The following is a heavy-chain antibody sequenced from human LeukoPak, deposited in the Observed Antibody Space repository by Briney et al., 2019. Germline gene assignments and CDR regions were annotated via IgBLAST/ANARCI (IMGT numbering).Heavy chain of an antibody. D-gene: IGHD6-19*01. Sequence: GGSLRLSCTGSVSTFGDYGVSWFRQAPGKGLEWVSFIRSKDYGGTTEYAASVKGRFTISRDDSKSIAYLQMNSLKTEDTAVYYCPRSSGWYPWGDYWGQGTLVTVSS. CDR2: IRSKDYGGTT. CDR3: PRSSGWYPWGDY. CDR1: VSTFGDYG. J-gene: IGHJ4*02. V-gene: IGHV3-49*03.